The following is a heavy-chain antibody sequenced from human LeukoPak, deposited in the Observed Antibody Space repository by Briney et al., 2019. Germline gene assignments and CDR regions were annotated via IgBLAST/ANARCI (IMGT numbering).Heavy chain of an antibody. CDR3: ARGLYRTMARGGRPNWFDP. CDR1: GYTFTSYD. CDR2: MNPNSGNT. V-gene: IGHV1-8*01. Sequence: ASVKVSCKASGYTFTSYDINWVRQATGQGLEWMGWMNPNSGNTGYAQKFQGRVPMTRNTSISTAYMELSSLRSEDTAVYYCARGLYRTMARGGRPNWFDPWGQGTLVTVSS. D-gene: IGHD3-10*01. J-gene: IGHJ5*02.